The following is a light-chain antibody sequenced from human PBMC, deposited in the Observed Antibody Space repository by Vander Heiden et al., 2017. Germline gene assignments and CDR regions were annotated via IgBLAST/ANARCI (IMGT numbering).Light chain of an antibody. CDR1: PFPKHY. CDR2: KDS. J-gene: IGLJ2*01. V-gene: IGLV3-25*03. Sequence: GSVSPGQTASITCSGHPFPKHYAYWYQQKPGQAPMLLIYKDSERPSGIPERFSGSSSGTTVTLTISGVQAEDEADYYCQSADSSGASVLFGGGTKLTVL. CDR3: QSADSSGASVL.